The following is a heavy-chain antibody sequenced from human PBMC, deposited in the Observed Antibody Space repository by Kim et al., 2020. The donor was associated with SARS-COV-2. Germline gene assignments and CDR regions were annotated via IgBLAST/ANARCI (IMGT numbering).Heavy chain of an antibody. CDR3: AREGWVSPRALDAFDI. J-gene: IGHJ3*02. Sequence: SGKGRFTISRDNAKKSMYLQMNSLRAEDTAVYYCAREGWVSPRALDAFDIWGRGTMVTVSS. D-gene: IGHD1-26*01. V-gene: IGHV3-11*05.